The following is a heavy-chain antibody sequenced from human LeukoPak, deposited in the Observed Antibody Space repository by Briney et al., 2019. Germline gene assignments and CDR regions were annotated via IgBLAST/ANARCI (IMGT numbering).Heavy chain of an antibody. D-gene: IGHD3-10*01. CDR2: MNPNSGNT. CDR3: ARGRTAKVLLLFGELFPKRDAFDI. J-gene: IGHJ3*02. Sequence: ASVKVSCKASGYTFTSYDINWVRQATGQGLEWMGWMNPNSGNTGYAQKFQGRVTMTRNTSISTAYMELSSLRSEDTAVYYCARGRTAKVLLLFGELFPKRDAFDIWGQGTMVTVSS. V-gene: IGHV1-8*01. CDR1: GYTFTSYD.